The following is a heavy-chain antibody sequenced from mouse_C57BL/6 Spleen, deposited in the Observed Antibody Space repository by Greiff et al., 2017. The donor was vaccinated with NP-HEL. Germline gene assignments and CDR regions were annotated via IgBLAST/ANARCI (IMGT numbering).Heavy chain of an antibody. CDR1: GFTFSSYA. J-gene: IGHJ2*01. D-gene: IGHD1-1*01. V-gene: IGHV5-4*01. CDR3: ARDADYGSSYGYFDY. CDR2: ISAGGSYT. Sequence: EVQLVESGGGLVKPGGSLKLSCAASGFTFSSYAMSWVRQTPEQRLEWVATISAGGSYTYYPDNVKGRFTISRDNAKNNLYMQMSHLKSEDTAMYYCARDADYGSSYGYFDYWGQGTTLTVSS.